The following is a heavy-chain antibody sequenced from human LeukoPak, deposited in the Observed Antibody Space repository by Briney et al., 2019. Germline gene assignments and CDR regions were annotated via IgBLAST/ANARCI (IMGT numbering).Heavy chain of an antibody. CDR1: GFTFNNYW. V-gene: IGHV3-7*01. D-gene: IGHD3-10*01. Sequence: GGSLRLSCVVSGFTFNNYWMSWVRQAPGKGLEWVATMKQDGGEIYYVDSARGRFTISRDNAKNSLYLQMNSLRAEDTAVYYCAREGSYSKNYYYYYYMDVWGKGTTVTVSS. J-gene: IGHJ6*03. CDR2: MKQDGGEI. CDR3: AREGSYSKNYYYYYYMDV.